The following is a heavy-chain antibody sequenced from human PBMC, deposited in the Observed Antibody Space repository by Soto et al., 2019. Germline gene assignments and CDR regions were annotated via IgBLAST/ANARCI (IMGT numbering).Heavy chain of an antibody. V-gene: IGHV3-30*18. J-gene: IGHJ6*02. CDR1: GFTFSSYG. D-gene: IGHD5-12*01. CDR2: ISYDGSNK. CDR3: AKGGYSGYDFNYYYGMDV. Sequence: QVPLVESGGGVVQPGRSLRLSCAASGFTFSSYGMHWVRQAPGKGLEWVAVISYDGSNKYYADSVKGRFTISRDNSKNTLYLQMNSLRAEDTAVYYCAKGGYSGYDFNYYYGMDVWGQGTTVTVSS.